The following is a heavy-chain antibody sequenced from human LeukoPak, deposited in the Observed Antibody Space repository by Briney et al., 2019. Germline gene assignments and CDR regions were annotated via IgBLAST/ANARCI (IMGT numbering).Heavy chain of an antibody. Sequence: ASVKVSCKASGYTFTSYGISWVRQAPGQGLEWMGWISAYNGNTNYAQKFQGRVTITADESTSTAYMELSSLRSEDTAVYYCASGYGSGSPTFVYWGQGTLVTVSS. D-gene: IGHD3-10*01. CDR2: ISAYNGNT. V-gene: IGHV1-18*01. J-gene: IGHJ4*02. CDR1: GYTFTSYG. CDR3: ASGYGSGSPTFVY.